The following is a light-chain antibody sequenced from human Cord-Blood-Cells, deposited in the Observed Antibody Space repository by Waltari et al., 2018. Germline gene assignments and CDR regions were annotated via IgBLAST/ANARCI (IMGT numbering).Light chain of an antibody. J-gene: IGKJ1*01. V-gene: IGKV1-5*03. CDR2: KAS. CDR1: QSISSW. CDR3: QQYNSYST. Sequence: DIQMTQSTSTLSASVGDRVTITCRASQSISSWLAWYQQKPGKAPKLLIYKASSLESGVPSRFSGSGSGTEFTLTISSLRPDDFATYYCQQYNSYSTFGQGTKVEIK.